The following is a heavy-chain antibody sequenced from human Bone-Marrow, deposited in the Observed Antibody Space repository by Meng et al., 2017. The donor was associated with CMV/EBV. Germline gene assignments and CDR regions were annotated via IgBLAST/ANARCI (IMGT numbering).Heavy chain of an antibody. Sequence: GESLKISCAASGFTFSSYSMNWVRQAPGKGLEWVSSISSSSSYIYYADSVKGRFTISRDNAKNSLYLQMNSLRAEDTAVYYCARADYYGTSGYHFLDYWGQGTLVTVSS. V-gene: IGHV3-21*01. J-gene: IGHJ4*02. D-gene: IGHD3-22*01. CDR3: ARADYYGTSGYHFLDY. CDR2: ISSSSSYI. CDR1: GFTFSSYS.